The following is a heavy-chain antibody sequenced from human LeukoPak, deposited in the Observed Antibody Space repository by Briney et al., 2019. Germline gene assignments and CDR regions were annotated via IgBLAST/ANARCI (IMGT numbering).Heavy chain of an antibody. D-gene: IGHD2-15*01. CDR2: MYHSGDT. V-gene: IGHV4-59*01. CDR3: ARDFGYSYGWDYYYGMDF. Sequence: SETLSLTCSVSGGSITNFDWSWIRQPPGKGLEWIGHMYHSGDTAYSPSLKRRVSVFIDTSKNQFSLNLISVTDADTGVYYGARDFGYSYGWDYYYGMDFWGQGIAVTVSS. J-gene: IGHJ6*02. CDR1: GGSITNFD.